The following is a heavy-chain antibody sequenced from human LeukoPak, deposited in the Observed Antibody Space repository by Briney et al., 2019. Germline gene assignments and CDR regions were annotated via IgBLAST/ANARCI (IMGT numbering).Heavy chain of an antibody. J-gene: IGHJ6*02. V-gene: IGHV4-61*02. CDR3: ARDSAYYYYGMDV. CDR1: GGSISSGSYY. CDR2: IYTSGST. Sequence: PSETLSLTCTVSGGSISSGSYYWSWIRQPAGTGLEWIGRIYTSGSTNYNPSLKSRVTISVDTSKNQFSLKLSSVTAADTAVYYCARDSAYYYYGMDVWGQGTTVTVSS.